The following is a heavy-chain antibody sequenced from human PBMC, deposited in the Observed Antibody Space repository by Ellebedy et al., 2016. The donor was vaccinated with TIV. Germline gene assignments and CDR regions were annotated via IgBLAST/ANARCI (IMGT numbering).Heavy chain of an antibody. CDR2: INPGSGNS. Sequence: ASVKVSCKASGYTFTSYFLYWVRQAPGQGLEWMGIINPGSGNSNYAQKFQGRVTMTRDTSTSTVYMELSSLRSEDTAVYYCARGDNYYYDSSGYYYNYWGQGTLVTVSS. V-gene: IGHV1-46*01. CDR1: GYTFTSYF. CDR3: ARGDNYYYDSSGYYYNY. J-gene: IGHJ4*02. D-gene: IGHD3-22*01.